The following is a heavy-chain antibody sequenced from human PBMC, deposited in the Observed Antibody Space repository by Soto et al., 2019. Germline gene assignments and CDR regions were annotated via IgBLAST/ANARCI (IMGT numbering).Heavy chain of an antibody. Sequence: ASVKVSCKASGYTFTCYCISWVRQAPGQGLEWMGWISAYNGNTNYAQKLQGRVTMTTDTSTSTAYMELRSLRSDDTAVYYCAIVRENYDFWSGYLYWFDPWGQGTLVTVSS. CDR1: GYTFTCYC. D-gene: IGHD3-3*01. CDR3: AIVRENYDFWSGYLYWFDP. CDR2: ISAYNGNT. J-gene: IGHJ5*02. V-gene: IGHV1-18*01.